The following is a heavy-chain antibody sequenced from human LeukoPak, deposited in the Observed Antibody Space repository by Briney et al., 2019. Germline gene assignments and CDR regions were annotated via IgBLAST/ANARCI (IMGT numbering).Heavy chain of an antibody. J-gene: IGHJ4*02. CDR2: INPSGGST. V-gene: IGHV1-46*01. CDR3: ARDVIDDSSGYYYNY. CDR1: GYSFTSYY. D-gene: IGHD3-22*01. Sequence: ASVKVSCKASGYSFTSYYMHWVRQAPGQGLEWMGIINPSGGSTSYAQKFQGRVTMTRDMSTSTVYMELRSLRSDDTAVYYCARDVIDDSSGYYYNYWGQGTLVTVSS.